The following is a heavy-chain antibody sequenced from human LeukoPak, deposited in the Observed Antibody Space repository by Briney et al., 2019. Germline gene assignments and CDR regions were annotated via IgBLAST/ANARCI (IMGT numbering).Heavy chain of an antibody. CDR2: ISGSGGST. CDR3: ARRAGAYSHPYDY. CDR1: GFTFSSYA. Sequence: GGSLRLSCAASGFTFSSYAMSWVRQAPGKGLEWVSSISGSGGSTYYADSVKGRFTISRDNSKNTLYLQMNSLRAEDTAVYYCARRAGAYSHPYDYWGQGTLVTVSS. J-gene: IGHJ4*02. D-gene: IGHD4/OR15-4a*01. V-gene: IGHV3-23*01.